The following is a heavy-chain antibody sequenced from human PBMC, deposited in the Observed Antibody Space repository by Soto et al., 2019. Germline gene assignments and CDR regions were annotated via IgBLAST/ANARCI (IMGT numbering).Heavy chain of an antibody. Sequence: GGSLRLSCAASGFTFSRYAMHWVRQATGKGLEYVSAISSNGGSTFYANSVNGTFTISRDNSKNTLYLQMVSLRAEDMAVYYGARSSGYVISSRSPRPTSPDYWVQGTLVTVSS. D-gene: IGHD5-12*01. J-gene: IGHJ4*02. CDR2: ISSNGGST. CDR3: ARSSGYVISSRSPRPTSPDY. CDR1: GFTFSRYA. V-gene: IGHV3-64*01.